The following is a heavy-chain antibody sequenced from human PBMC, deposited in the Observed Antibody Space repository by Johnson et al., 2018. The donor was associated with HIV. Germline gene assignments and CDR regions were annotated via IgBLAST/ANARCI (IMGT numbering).Heavy chain of an antibody. D-gene: IGHD4-11*01. V-gene: IGHV3-30*02. CDR2: LQFDGSHK. Sequence: VHLVESGVGVVQPGGSLRLSCKASGFTFSNYGIHWVRQAPGKGLESVTFLQFDGSHKYSADFVKGRFTISRDTSKKSVFLQMNSLRPEDTAVYYCAKETRDSRSAVDIWGQGTLVTVSS. CDR1: GFTFSNYG. CDR3: AKETRDSRSAVDI. J-gene: IGHJ3*02.